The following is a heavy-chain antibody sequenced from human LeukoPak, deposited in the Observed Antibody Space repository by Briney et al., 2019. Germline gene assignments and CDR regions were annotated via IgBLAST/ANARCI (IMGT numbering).Heavy chain of an antibody. J-gene: IGHJ4*02. Sequence: SETLSLTCAVYGGSFSGYYWSWIRQPPGKGLEWIGEINHSGSTNYNPSLKSRVTISVDTSKNQFSLKLSSVTAADTAVYYCARHDPTVTTYYFDYWGQGTLVTVSS. CDR1: GGSFSGYY. D-gene: IGHD4-17*01. CDR2: INHSGST. V-gene: IGHV4-34*01. CDR3: ARHDPTVTTYYFDY.